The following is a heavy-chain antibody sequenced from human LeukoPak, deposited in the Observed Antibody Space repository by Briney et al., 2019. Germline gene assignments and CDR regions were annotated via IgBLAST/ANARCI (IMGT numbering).Heavy chain of an antibody. V-gene: IGHV4-59*01. J-gene: IGHJ4*02. Sequence: SETLSLTCTVSGGSISSYYWSWIRQPPGKGLEWIGYIYYGGTTNYNPSLKSRVTISVDTSKSQFSLKLNSVTAADTAVYYCARSGGYSSPQNYWGQGTLVTVSS. D-gene: IGHD6-19*01. CDR2: IYYGGTT. CDR1: GGSISSYY. CDR3: ARSGGYSSPQNY.